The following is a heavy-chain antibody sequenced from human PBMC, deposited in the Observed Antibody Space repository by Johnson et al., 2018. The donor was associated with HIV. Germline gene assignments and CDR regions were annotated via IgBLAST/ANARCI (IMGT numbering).Heavy chain of an antibody. CDR3: TTAVSSGYLDAFDI. J-gene: IGHJ3*02. CDR2: IKSKTDGGTT. D-gene: IGHD3-22*01. V-gene: IGHV3-15*01. Sequence: VQLVESGGGLVKPGGSLRLSCAASGFTFSDAWMNWVRQAPGKGLEWVGRIKSKTDGGTTDYAAPVKGRFTISRDDSKNTLSLQEDTAVYYCTTAVSSGYLDAFDIWGQGTMVTVSS. CDR1: GFTFSDAW.